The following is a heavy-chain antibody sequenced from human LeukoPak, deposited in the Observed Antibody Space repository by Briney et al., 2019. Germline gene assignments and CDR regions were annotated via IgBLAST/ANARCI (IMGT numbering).Heavy chain of an antibody. D-gene: IGHD3-10*01. CDR2: INHSGST. CDR1: GGSINNYY. CDR3: ARGRRSNYYGSGSYKY. Sequence: PSETLSLTCTVSGGSINNYYWSWIRQPPGKGLEWIGEINHSGSTNYNPSLKSRVTISVDTSKNQFSLKLSSVTAADTAVYYCARGRRSNYYGSGSYKYWGQGTLVTVSS. J-gene: IGHJ4*02. V-gene: IGHV4-34*01.